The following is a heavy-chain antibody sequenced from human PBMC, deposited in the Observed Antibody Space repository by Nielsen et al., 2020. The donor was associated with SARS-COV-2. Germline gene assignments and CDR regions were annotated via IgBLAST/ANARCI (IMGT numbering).Heavy chain of an antibody. CDR1: GFTFSSYS. CDR3: ARDPGYCSGGSCYEQIDY. D-gene: IGHD2-15*01. Sequence: GGSLRLSCAASGFTFSSYSMNWVRQAPGKGLEWVSSISSSSSYIYYADSVKGRFTISRDNAKNSLYLQMNSPRAEDTAVYYCARDPGYCSGGSCYEQIDYWGQGTLVTVSS. CDR2: ISSSSSYI. J-gene: IGHJ4*02. V-gene: IGHV3-21*01.